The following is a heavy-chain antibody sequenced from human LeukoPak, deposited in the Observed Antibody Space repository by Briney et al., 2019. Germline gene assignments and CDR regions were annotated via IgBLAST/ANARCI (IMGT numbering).Heavy chain of an antibody. D-gene: IGHD5-18*01. Sequence: SETLSLTCTVSGDSISTYYWSWIRQAPGKGLGWIGYINDSGSTKYKPSLKSRVTLSVDTSKNQFSLKLSSVTAADTAVYYCGRGFSYGNPYGMDVWGQGTTVTVSS. J-gene: IGHJ6*02. V-gene: IGHV4-59*01. CDR1: GDSISTYY. CDR3: GRGFSYGNPYGMDV. CDR2: INDSGST.